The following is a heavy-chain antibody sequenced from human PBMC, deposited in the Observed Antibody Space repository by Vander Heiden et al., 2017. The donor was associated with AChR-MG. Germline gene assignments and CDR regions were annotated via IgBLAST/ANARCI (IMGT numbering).Heavy chain of an antibody. CDR1: GFTFNNYV. CDR3: AREMLGDSS. V-gene: IGHV3-23*01. D-gene: IGHD2-21*01. Sequence: EVHLLESGGGLVQPGGSLRLPCAASGFTFNNYVMTWVRQARGKGLEWVSSISKSGGTRHYADSVRGRFTISRDNANNAVYLQMNSLRAEDTALYYCAREMLGDSSWSQGTLVTVSS. CDR2: ISKSGGTR. J-gene: IGHJ4*02.